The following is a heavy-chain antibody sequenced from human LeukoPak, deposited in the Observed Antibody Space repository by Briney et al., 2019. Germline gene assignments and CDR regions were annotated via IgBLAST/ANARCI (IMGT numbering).Heavy chain of an antibody. V-gene: IGHV4-34*01. D-gene: IGHD3-9*01. Sequence: SETLSLTCAVYGGSITGYYWSWIRQTPGRGLGWVGEIHYTGATSYNPSLKSRATISTDTSKNQFSLRLSSVTAADTAVYCCARGNILTGYCFDFWGQGTLVTVSS. CDR2: IHYTGAT. CDR1: GGSITGYY. J-gene: IGHJ4*02. CDR3: ARGNILTGYCFDF.